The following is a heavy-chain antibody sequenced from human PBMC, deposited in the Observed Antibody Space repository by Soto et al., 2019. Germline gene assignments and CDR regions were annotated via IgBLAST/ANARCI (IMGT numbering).Heavy chain of an antibody. J-gene: IGHJ4*02. CDR2: IIPILGIA. Sequence: QVQLVQSGAEVKKPGSSVKVSCKASGGTFSSYTISWVRQAPGQGLEWMGRIIPILGIANYAQKVQGRVTITADKSTSTAYMELSSLRSEDTAVYYCARVLVGATRSGDYWGQGTLVTVSS. CDR3: ARVLVGATRSGDY. CDR1: GGTFSSYT. D-gene: IGHD1-26*01. V-gene: IGHV1-69*02.